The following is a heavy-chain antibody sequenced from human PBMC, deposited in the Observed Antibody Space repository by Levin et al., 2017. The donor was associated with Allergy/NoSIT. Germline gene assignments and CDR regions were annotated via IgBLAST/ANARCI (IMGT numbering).Heavy chain of an antibody. Sequence: LSLTCAASGFTFSSYAMHWVRQAPGKGLEWVAVISYDGSNKYYADSVKGRFTISRDNSKNTLYLQMNSLRAEDTAVYYCARDGWLRVLVGGLLGAFDIWGQGTMVTVSS. J-gene: IGHJ3*02. CDR2: ISYDGSNK. CDR1: GFTFSSYA. D-gene: IGHD5-12*01. CDR3: ARDGWLRVLVGGLLGAFDI. V-gene: IGHV3-30*04.